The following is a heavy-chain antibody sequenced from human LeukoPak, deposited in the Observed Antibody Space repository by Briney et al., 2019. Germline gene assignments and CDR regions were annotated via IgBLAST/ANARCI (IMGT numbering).Heavy chain of an antibody. V-gene: IGHV3-73*01. CDR3: TRRVGDSYFYGMDV. Sequence: PGGSLKLSCAASGFTFSASPIHWVRQASGKGLEWVGRIRSKALSYATAYAESVKGRFTISRDDSENTAYLQMNSLKTEDTAVYYCTRRVGDSYFYGMDVWGQGTPVTVSS. D-gene: IGHD5/OR15-5a*01. CDR1: GFTFSASP. J-gene: IGHJ6*02. CDR2: IRSKALSYAT.